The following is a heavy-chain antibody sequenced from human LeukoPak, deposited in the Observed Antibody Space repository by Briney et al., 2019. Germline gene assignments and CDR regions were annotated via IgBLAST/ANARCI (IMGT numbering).Heavy chain of an antibody. Sequence: GGSLRLSCAASGFTFSNAWMNCVRQAPGKGLEWVGRIKSKTDGGTTDYAAPVKGRFTISRDDSKNTLYLQMNSLRTEDTAVYYCTTLYYAFWSGYCWGQGTLVTVSS. D-gene: IGHD3-3*01. CDR3: TTLYYAFWSGYC. CDR1: GFTFSNAW. CDR2: IKSKTDGGTT. J-gene: IGHJ4*02. V-gene: IGHV3-15*07.